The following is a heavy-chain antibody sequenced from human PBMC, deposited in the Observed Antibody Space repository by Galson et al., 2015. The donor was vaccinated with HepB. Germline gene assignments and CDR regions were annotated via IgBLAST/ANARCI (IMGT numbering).Heavy chain of an antibody. J-gene: IGHJ6*03. V-gene: IGHV5-51*01. CDR1: GYSFTSYW. CDR3: ARHAAEAARQEYYYYYYMDV. D-gene: IGHD6-6*01. CDR2: IYPGDSDT. Sequence: QSGAEVKKPGESLKISCKGSGYSFTSYWIGWVRQMPGKGLEWMGIIYPGDSDTRYSPSFQGQVTISAEKSISTAFLQWSSLKASDTSMYYCARHAAEAARQEYYYYYYMDVWGKGTTVTVSS.